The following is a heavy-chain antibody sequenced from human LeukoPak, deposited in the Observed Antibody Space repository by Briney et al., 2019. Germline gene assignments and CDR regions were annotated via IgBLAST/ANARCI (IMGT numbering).Heavy chain of an antibody. CDR3: ANGNRCTSPNCLGYYYFYMDV. CDR2: IKEDGSEK. Sequence: PGGSLKLSCVVSGFTFSSYWMSWVRQAPGKGLEWVANIKEDGSEKYYVDSVKGRFTISRDNAKNSLYLQMNSLRAEDTAVYYCANGNRCTSPNCLGYYYFYMDVWGKGTTVTVSS. D-gene: IGHD2-8*01. V-gene: IGHV3-7*03. J-gene: IGHJ6*03. CDR1: GFTFSSYW.